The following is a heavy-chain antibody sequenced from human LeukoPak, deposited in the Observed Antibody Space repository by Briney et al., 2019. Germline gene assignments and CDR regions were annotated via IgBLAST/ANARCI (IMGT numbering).Heavy chain of an antibody. V-gene: IGHV4-59*08. CDR3: ARPTSKLGSFDY. Sequence: SETLSLTCSVSGVSLSTYSWTWVRQPPGKGLEWIGYASDSGTTYYNPSLKSRITISVDTSKNQFSLKMRSVTAADTAVYYCARPTSKLGSFDYWGQGTLVTVSS. J-gene: IGHJ4*02. D-gene: IGHD2/OR15-2a*01. CDR1: GVSLSTYS. CDR2: ASDSGTT.